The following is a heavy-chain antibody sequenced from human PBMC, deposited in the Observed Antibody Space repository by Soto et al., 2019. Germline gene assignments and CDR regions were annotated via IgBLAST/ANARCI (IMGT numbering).Heavy chain of an antibody. D-gene: IGHD6-19*01. V-gene: IGHV1-2*04. Sequence: ASVKVSCKASGYTFTGYYMHWVRQAPGQGLEWMGWINPNSGGTNYAQKFQGWVTMTRDTSISTAYMELSRLRSDDTAVYYFAIDGGRGSSGWYYYYYGMDVWGQGTTVTVSS. J-gene: IGHJ6*02. CDR3: AIDGGRGSSGWYYYYYGMDV. CDR1: GYTFTGYY. CDR2: INPNSGGT.